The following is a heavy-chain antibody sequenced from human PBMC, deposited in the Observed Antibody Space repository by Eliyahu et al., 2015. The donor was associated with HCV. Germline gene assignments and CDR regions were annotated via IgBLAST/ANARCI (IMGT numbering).Heavy chain of an antibody. CDR1: GFFFCGCSA. Sequence: EVQLVESGGGLVQPGGSLKLSCAASGFFFCGCSAIHWVRQASGTGLGWVGRIRSRSNNYATAYAASVKGRFTVSRDDSKNTAYLQMNSLKIEDTAVYFCTRLGEFQNWGQGTLVTVSS. J-gene: IGHJ4*02. CDR3: TRLGEFQN. CDR2: IRSRSNNYAT. V-gene: IGHV3-73*01. D-gene: IGHD3-16*01.